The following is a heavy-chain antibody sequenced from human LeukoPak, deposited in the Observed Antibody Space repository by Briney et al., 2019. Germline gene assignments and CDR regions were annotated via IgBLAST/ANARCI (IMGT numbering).Heavy chain of an antibody. CDR2: ICYRGTT. V-gene: IGHV4-59*08. CDR1: GGTMNYYY. Sequence: SETLSLSCTVSGGTMNYYYWSWIRQPPGQGLEWIGYICYRGTTNYFPSLKERVDISIDTSKNQFSLRLYSATAADTAVYSCARLARFEELSPRYYFDNWGLGTLVTVPS. CDR3: ARLARFEELSPRYYFDN. D-gene: IGHD3-16*02. J-gene: IGHJ4*02.